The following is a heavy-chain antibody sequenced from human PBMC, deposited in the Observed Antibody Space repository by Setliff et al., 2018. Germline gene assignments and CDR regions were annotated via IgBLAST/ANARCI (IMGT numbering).Heavy chain of an antibody. V-gene: IGHV3-7*01. CDR3: ARDPHFDS. CDR1: GFTFSNYW. Sequence: LRLSCAASGFTFSNYWMSWVRQAPGKGLEWVANIQQGGGEKYYLDSVNGRFTISRDNAKDSLYLQMNSLRAEDTAVYYCARDPHFDSWGQGTLVTVSS. CDR2: IQQGGGEK. J-gene: IGHJ4*02.